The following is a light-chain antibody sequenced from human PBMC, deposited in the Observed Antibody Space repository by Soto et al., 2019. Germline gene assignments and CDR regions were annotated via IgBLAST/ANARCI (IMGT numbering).Light chain of an antibody. V-gene: IGLV2-14*01. CDR3: SSYTSSSKV. CDR2: EVS. CDR1: SSDVGGYNY. J-gene: IGLJ1*01. Sequence: QSALTQPASVSGSPGQSITISCTGTSSDVGGYNYDSWYQQHPGKAPKLMIYEVSNRPSGVSNRFSGSKSGNTASLTISGLQAEDEADYYCSSYTSSSKVFGTGTKVTVL.